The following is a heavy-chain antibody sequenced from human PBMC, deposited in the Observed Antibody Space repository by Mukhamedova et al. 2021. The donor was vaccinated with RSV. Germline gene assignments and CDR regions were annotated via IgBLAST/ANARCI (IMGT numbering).Heavy chain of an antibody. J-gene: IGHJ5*01. CDR3: ARRGGYSGGWF. Sequence: SGFPFVNSGMNWVRQPPGKGLEWPSYFSRATTTIHYAYSLKARFTISRDNAKNSLFLQVNNLRAEDSAVYYCARRGGYSGGWF. CDR2: FSRATTTI. D-gene: IGHD6-19*01. CDR1: GFPFVNSG. V-gene: IGHV3-48*01.